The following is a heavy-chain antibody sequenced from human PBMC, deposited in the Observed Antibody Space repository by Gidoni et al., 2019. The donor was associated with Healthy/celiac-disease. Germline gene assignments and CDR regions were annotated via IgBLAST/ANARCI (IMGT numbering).Heavy chain of an antibody. CDR3: ARGPDTAMVTYWFDP. CDR1: FSSYW. CDR2: IKQDGSEK. J-gene: IGHJ5*02. D-gene: IGHD5-18*01. V-gene: IGHV3-7*01. Sequence: FSSYWMSWVRQAPGKGLEWVANIKQDGSEKYYVDSVKVRFTISRDNAKNSLYLQMNSLRAEDTAVYYCARGPDTAMVTYWFDPWGQGTLVTVSS.